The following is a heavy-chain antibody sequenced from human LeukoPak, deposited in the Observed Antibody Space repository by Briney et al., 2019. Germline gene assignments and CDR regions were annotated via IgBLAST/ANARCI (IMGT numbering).Heavy chain of an antibody. D-gene: IGHD3-22*01. J-gene: IGHJ4*02. CDR1: GGSISSYY. CDR2: IYYSGST. V-gene: IGHV4-59*08. CDR3: ARSPGYYDSSGYHLYYFDY. Sequence: SETLSLTCTVSGGSISSYYWSWIRQPPGKGLEWVGYIYYSGSTNYNPSLKSRVTISVDTSKNQFSLKLSSVTAADTAVYYCARSPGYYDSSGYHLYYFDYWGQGTLVTVSS.